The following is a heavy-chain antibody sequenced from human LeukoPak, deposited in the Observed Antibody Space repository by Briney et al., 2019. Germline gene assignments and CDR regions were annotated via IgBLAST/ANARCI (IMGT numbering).Heavy chain of an antibody. CDR2: ITGSATRT. V-gene: IGHV3-23*01. CDR3: AKVSSRITISGRLDY. Sequence: PGGSLRLSCAASGFTFDNFAMAWVRQAPGKRLEWVSAITGSATRTYYADSFKDRFTISRDDSKTTLFLQMDSLRAEDTALYYCAKVSSRITISGRLDYWGRGTLVTVSS. CDR1: GFTFDNFA. D-gene: IGHD3-3*01. J-gene: IGHJ4*02.